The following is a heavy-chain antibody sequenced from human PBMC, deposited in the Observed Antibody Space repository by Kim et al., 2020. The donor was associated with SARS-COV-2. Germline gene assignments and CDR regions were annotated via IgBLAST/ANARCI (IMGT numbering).Heavy chain of an antibody. CDR3: ASPYCSGGSCYYYYGMDV. D-gene: IGHD2-15*01. Sequence: GGSLRLSCAASGFTFSSYGMHWVRQAPGKGLEWVAVISYDGSNKYYADSVKGRFTISRDNSKNTLYLQMNSLRAEDTAVYYCASPYCSGGSCYYYYGMDV. J-gene: IGHJ6*01. CDR1: GFTFSSYG. CDR2: ISYDGSNK. V-gene: IGHV3-33*05.